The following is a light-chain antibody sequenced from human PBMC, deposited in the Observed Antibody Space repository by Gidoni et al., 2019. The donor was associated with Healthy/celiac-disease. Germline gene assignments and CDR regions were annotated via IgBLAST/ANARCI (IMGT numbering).Light chain of an antibody. CDR1: QSVSSN. CDR2: GAS. J-gene: IGKJ1*01. Sequence: EIVMTQTPATLSVSPVERATLSCRASQSVSSNLAWYQQKPGQAPRLLIYGASTRATGIPARFSGSGSGTEFTLTISSLQSEDFAVYYCQQYNNWPPERTFXXXTKVEIK. V-gene: IGKV3-15*01. CDR3: QQYNNWPPERT.